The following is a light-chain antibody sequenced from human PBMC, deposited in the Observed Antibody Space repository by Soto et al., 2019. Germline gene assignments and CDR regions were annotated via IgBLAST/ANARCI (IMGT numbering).Light chain of an antibody. CDR1: QSVSYN. Sequence: EIVMTQSPATLSVSPGETATLSCRASQSVSYNLAWYQQKPGQGPRLLIYGAFTRATGIPARFSGSGSGTDFTLTISSLQSEDFAVYYCQQYKNWPPLTFGGGTKVEI. CDR2: GAF. CDR3: QQYKNWPPLT. J-gene: IGKJ4*01. V-gene: IGKV3-15*01.